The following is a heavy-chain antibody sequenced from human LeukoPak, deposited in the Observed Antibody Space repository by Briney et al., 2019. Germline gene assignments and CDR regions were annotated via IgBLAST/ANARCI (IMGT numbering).Heavy chain of an antibody. V-gene: IGHV3-30-3*01. CDR3: ASEVVVVPAAMIRQQLDPVDY. D-gene: IGHD2-2*01. CDR1: GFTFSSYA. CDR2: ISFDGSNK. Sequence: GGSLRLSCAASGFTFSSYAMHWVRQAPGKGLEWVAVISFDGSNKYYADSVNGRFTISRDNSKNTLYLQMNSLRAEDTAVYYCASEVVVVPAAMIRQQLDPVDYWGQGTLVTVSS. J-gene: IGHJ4*02.